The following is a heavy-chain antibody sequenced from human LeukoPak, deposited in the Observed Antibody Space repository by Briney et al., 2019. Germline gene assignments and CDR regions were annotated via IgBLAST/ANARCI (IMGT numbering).Heavy chain of an antibody. Sequence: SETLSLTCTVSGGPISSYYWSWIRQPPGKGLEWIGYIYYSGSTNYNPSLKSRVTISVDTSKNQFSLKLSSVTAADTAVYYCARDGGYNWNDSDYYYYYMDVWGKGTTVTVSS. D-gene: IGHD1-1*01. CDR3: ARDGGYNWNDSDYYYYYMDV. J-gene: IGHJ6*03. V-gene: IGHV4-59*01. CDR2: IYYSGST. CDR1: GGPISSYY.